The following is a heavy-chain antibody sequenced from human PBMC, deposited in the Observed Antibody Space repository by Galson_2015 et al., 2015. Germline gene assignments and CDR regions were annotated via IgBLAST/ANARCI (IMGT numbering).Heavy chain of an antibody. Sequence: SETLSLTCTVSGGSISSSSYYWGWIRQPPGKGLEWIGSIYYSGSTYYNPSLKSRVTISVDTSKNQFSLKLRSVTAADTAVYYCSRHVDGVVVPAAIVGNWFDPWGQGTLVTVSS. CDR3: SRHVDGVVVPAAIVGNWFDP. J-gene: IGHJ5*02. CDR1: GGSISSSSYY. D-gene: IGHD2-2*02. V-gene: IGHV4-39*01. CDR2: IYYSGST.